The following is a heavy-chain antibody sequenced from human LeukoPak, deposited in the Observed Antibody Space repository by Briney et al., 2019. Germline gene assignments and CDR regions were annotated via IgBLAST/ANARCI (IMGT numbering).Heavy chain of an antibody. Sequence: GGSLRLSCAASGLTFSDFWMHWVRQPPGKGLVWVALVKGDGRTTIYADSVKGRFTISRDNANNSLFLQMNNLGVDDTGVYYCARGSGVHVWGQGTLVIVSS. J-gene: IGHJ4*02. D-gene: IGHD3-10*01. V-gene: IGHV3-74*01. CDR3: ARGSGVHV. CDR2: VKGDGRTT. CDR1: GLTFSDFW.